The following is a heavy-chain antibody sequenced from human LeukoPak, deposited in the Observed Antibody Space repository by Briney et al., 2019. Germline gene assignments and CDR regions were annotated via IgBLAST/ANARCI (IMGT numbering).Heavy chain of an antibody. D-gene: IGHD3-3*01. V-gene: IGHV1-69*05. J-gene: IGHJ4*02. CDR1: GGTFSSYA. Sequence: SVKVSCKASGGTFSSYAISWVRQAPGQGLEWMGGIIPIFGTANYAQKFQGRVTITTDESASTAYMELSSLRSEDTAVYYCARDYFDYDFWNGQGDWGQGTLVTVSS. CDR2: IIPIFGTA. CDR3: ARDYFDYDFWNGQGD.